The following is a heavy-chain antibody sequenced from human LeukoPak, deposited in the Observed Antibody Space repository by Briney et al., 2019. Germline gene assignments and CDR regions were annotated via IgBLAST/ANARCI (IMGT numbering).Heavy chain of an antibody. CDR1: GFTFRSYA. J-gene: IGHJ1*01. V-gene: IGHV3-23*01. CDR3: AKYFASGSYYKLPH. D-gene: IGHD3-10*01. CDR2: ISGSGADT. Sequence: PGGSLRLSCAASGFTFRSYAMSWVRQAPGKGLQWVSTISGSGADTYYADSVKGRFTISRDNAKNTLYLQMNSLRAEDTAVYYCAKYFASGSYYKLPHWGQGTLVTVSS.